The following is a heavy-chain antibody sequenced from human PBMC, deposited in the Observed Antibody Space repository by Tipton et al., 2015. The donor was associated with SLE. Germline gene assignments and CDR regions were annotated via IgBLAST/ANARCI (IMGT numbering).Heavy chain of an antibody. CDR1: GFTFSSYA. CDR2: ISYDGSNK. V-gene: IGHV3-30-3*01. Sequence: RSLRLSCAASGFTFSSYAMHWVRQAPGKGLEWVAVISYDGSNKYYADSVKGRFTISRDNSKNTLYLQMNSLRAEDTAVYYCARKQWLDDAFDIWGQGTMVTVSS. J-gene: IGHJ3*02. CDR3: ARKQWLDDAFDI. D-gene: IGHD6-19*01.